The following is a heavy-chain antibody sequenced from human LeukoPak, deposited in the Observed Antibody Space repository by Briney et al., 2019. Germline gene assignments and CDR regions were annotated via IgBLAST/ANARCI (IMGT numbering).Heavy chain of an antibody. J-gene: IGHJ4*02. CDR3: ASPSGDGYSFRYFDH. V-gene: IGHV3-48*02. CDR1: GFTFSTYS. CDR2: ISSSGDTI. D-gene: IGHD5-24*01. Sequence: GGSLRLSGAASGFTFSTYSMNWVGQAPGKGLEWVSYISSSGDTIYYADSVKGRFTISRDSAKNSLYLQVSSLRDGDTAVCYCASPSGDGYSFRYFDHWGQGALLTVSS.